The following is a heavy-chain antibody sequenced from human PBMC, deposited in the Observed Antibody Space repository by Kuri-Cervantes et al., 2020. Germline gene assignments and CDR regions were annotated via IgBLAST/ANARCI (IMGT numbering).Heavy chain of an antibody. CDR3: ASAFSGYGPNY. V-gene: IGHV3-30*03. Sequence: GGSLRLSCAASGFTFSSYGMHWVRQAPGKGLEWVAVISYDGSNKYYADSVKGRFTISRDNSKNTLYLQTNSLTDDDTGVYYCASAFSGYGPNYWGQGTLVTVSS. CDR1: GFTFSSYG. J-gene: IGHJ4*02. D-gene: IGHD5-12*01. CDR2: ISYDGSNK.